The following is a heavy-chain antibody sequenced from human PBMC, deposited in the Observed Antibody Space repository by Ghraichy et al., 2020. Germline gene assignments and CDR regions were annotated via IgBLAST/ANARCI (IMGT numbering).Heavy chain of an antibody. D-gene: IGHD4-23*01. CDR2: ISSSSSYT. CDR3: ARDTDLGGNSGPDYFDY. V-gene: IGHV3-11*06. Sequence: GSLRLSCAASGFTFSDYYMSWIRQAPGKGLEWVSYISSSSSYTDYADSVKGRFTISRDNAKNSLYLQMNSLRAEDTAVYHCARDTDLGGNSGPDYFDYWGQGTLVTVSS. CDR1: GFTFSDYY. J-gene: IGHJ4*02.